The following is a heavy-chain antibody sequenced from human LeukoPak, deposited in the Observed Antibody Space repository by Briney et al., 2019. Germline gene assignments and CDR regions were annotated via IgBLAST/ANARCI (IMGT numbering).Heavy chain of an antibody. V-gene: IGHV4-59*08. CDR1: GGSISSYY. CDR3: ARHQTWFGELLSFAFDY. CDR2: IYYSGST. J-gene: IGHJ4*02. D-gene: IGHD3-10*01. Sequence: PSETLSLTCTVPGGSISSYYWSWIRQPPGKGLEWIGYIYYSGSTNYNPSLKSRVTISVDTSKNQFSLKLSSVTAADTAVYYCARHQTWFGELLSFAFDYWGQGTLVTVSS.